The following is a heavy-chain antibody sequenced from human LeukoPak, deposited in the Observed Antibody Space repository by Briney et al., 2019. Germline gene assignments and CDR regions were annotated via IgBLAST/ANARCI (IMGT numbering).Heavy chain of an antibody. Sequence: PSQTLSFTCTVSGGSISSGPYYWSWIRQPAGKGLEWIGRIYTSGSTNYNPSLKSRVTMSVDTSKNQFSLKLSSVSAADTAVYYCASGGNSRAYYYYYYMDVWGKGTTVTVSS. CDR3: ASGGNSRAYYYYYYMDV. J-gene: IGHJ6*03. CDR1: GGSISSGPYY. V-gene: IGHV4-61*02. CDR2: IYTSGST. D-gene: IGHD4-23*01.